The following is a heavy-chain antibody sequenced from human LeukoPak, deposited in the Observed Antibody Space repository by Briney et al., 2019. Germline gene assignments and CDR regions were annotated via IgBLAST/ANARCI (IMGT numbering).Heavy chain of an antibody. V-gene: IGHV3-43*02. D-gene: IGHD2/OR15-2a*01. CDR2: IKADGGGT. CDR1: GFTIGPYA. J-gene: IGHJ6*02. Sequence: GGSLRLSCAASGFTIGPYAMYWVRQGPGRGLEWVSVIKADGGGTFYADSVRGRFTTSRDNSKNSLYLQMNSLTSEDTALYYCATWAFYHNLDVWGQGTTVIVSS. CDR3: ATWAFYHNLDV.